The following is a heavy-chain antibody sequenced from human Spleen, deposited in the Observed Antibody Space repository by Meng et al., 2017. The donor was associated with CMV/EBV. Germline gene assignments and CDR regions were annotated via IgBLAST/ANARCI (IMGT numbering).Heavy chain of an antibody. CDR3: ARERRTYDYDTSGYSDLDS. V-gene: IGHV4-38-2*02. CDR2: IYQSGKT. CDR1: GYPIRSAYY. D-gene: IGHD3-22*01. Sequence: SETLSLTCGVSGYPIRSAYYWGWIRQPPGKGLEWIGSIYQSGKTYSNPSFMSRVTMSIDTSENQFSLNLSSVTPADTAVYYCARERRTYDYDTSGYSDLDSWGQGTLVTVSS. J-gene: IGHJ4*02.